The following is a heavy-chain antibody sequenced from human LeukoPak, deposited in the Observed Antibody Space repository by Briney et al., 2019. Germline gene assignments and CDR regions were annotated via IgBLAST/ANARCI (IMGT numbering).Heavy chain of an antibody. J-gene: IGHJ3*02. CDR3: ARVPYSSSWYRPFDI. D-gene: IGHD6-13*01. CDR2: IKPSGGST. CDR1: GYTFTSYY. Sequence: ASVKVSCKASGYTFTSYYMHWVRQAPGQGLEWMGIIKPSGGSTSYAQKFQGRVTMTRDTSTSTVYMELSSLRSEDTAVYYCARVPYSSSWYRPFDIWGQGTMVTVSS. V-gene: IGHV1-46*01.